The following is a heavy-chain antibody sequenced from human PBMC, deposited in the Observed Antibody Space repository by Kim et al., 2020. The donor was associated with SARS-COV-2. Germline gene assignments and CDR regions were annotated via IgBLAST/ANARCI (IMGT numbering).Heavy chain of an antibody. CDR1: GGTFSSCS. D-gene: IGHD5-18*01. Sequence: SVKVSCKASGGTFSSCSRSWVRHAPGQGLEWMGGINPICGTANYAQKFQGRVTITAEESTRTAYMELSSLRSEDTAVYYCARGTAYGYVGYYYYYGRDVWGQGPTVTVSS. J-gene: IGHJ6*02. V-gene: IGHV1-69*13. CDR2: INPICGTA. CDR3: ARGTAYGYVGYYYYYGRDV.